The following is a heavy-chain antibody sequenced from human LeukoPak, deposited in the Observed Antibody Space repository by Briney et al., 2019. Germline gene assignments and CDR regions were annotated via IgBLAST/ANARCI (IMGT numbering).Heavy chain of an antibody. CDR2: ISSSGGST. CDR1: EFTFSNYA. V-gene: IGHV3-23*01. J-gene: IGHJ4*02. Sequence: GGSLRLSCAASEFTFSNYAMSWVRQAPGKGLEWVSGISSSGGSTYYADSVKGRFTISKDMSKNTLYLQMNGLRAEDTAVYYCAKDGQYSSSSPYYFDYWGQGTLVTVSS. CDR3: AKDGQYSSSSPYYFDY. D-gene: IGHD6-6*01.